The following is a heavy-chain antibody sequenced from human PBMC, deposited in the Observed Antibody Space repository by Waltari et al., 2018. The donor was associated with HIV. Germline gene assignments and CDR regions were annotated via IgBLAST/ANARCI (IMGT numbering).Heavy chain of an antibody. V-gene: IGHV3-53*02. J-gene: IGHJ3*02. D-gene: IGHD5-12*01. CDR1: EFTVRRDY. CDR2: IYSGGST. CDR3: ARGSEYSGYADAFDI. Sequence: EVQLVETGGGLIQPGGSLRLSCAASEFTVRRDYMSWVRQAPGKGLEWVSVIYSGGSTYYADSVKGRFTISRDNSKNTLYLQMNSLRAEDTAIYYCARGSEYSGYADAFDIWGQGTMVTVSS.